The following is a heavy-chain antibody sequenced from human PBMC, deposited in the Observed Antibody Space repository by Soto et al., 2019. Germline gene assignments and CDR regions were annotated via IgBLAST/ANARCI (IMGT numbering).Heavy chain of an antibody. D-gene: IGHD3-3*01. J-gene: IGHJ4*02. V-gene: IGHV4-30-4*01. CDR1: GGSISSGDYY. CDR3: ARDDFWSGYLDY. Sequence: SETLSLTCTVSGGSISSGDYYWSWIRQPPGKGLEWIGYIYYSGSTYYNPSLESRVTISVDTSKNQFSLKLSSVTAADTAVYYCARDDFWSGYLDYWGQGTLVTVSS. CDR2: IYYSGST.